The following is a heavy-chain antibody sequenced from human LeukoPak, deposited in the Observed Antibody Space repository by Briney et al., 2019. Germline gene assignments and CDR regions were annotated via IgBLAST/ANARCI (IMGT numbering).Heavy chain of an antibody. CDR3: ARSGGYSSSWYDWYFDL. Sequence: NPSETLSLTCTVSGVSISSYYWSWIRQPPGKGLEWIGYIYYSGSTNYNPSLKSRVTISVDTSKNQFSLKLSSVTAADTAVYYCARSGGYSSSWYDWYFDLWGRGTLVTVSS. D-gene: IGHD6-13*01. CDR2: IYYSGST. V-gene: IGHV4-59*01. CDR1: GVSISSYY. J-gene: IGHJ2*01.